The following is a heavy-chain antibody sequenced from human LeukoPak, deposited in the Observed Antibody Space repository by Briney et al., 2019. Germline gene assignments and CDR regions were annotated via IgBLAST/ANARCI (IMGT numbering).Heavy chain of an antibody. CDR3: ARASSGWYRGAFDY. CDR1: GFTFSSYA. D-gene: IGHD6-19*01. Sequence: GGSLRLSCAASGFTFSSYAMSWVRQAPGKGLEWVSAISGSGGSTYYADSVKGRFTISRDNSKNTLYLQMNSLRAEDTAVYYCARASSGWYRGAFDYWGQGTLVTVSS. CDR2: ISGSGGST. J-gene: IGHJ4*02. V-gene: IGHV3-23*01.